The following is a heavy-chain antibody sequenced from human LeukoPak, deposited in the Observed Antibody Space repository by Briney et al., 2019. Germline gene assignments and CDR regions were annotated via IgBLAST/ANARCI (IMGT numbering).Heavy chain of an antibody. V-gene: IGHV3-64D*06. Sequence: GSLRLSCSASGFTFSTYAMHWVRQAPGKGLQFVSAISNNGGSTYYADSVKGTFTISRDNSKNTLYLQMGSLRPEDTAVYYCARVAATGNFDYWGQGTLVTVSS. CDR3: ARVAATGNFDY. J-gene: IGHJ4*02. D-gene: IGHD6-13*01. CDR1: GFTFSTYA. CDR2: ISNNGGST.